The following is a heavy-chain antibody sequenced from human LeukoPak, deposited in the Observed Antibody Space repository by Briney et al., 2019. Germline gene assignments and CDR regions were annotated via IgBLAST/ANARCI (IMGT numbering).Heavy chain of an antibody. CDR1: GSTFSSYS. CDR3: ARGVVPAAFDY. Sequence: GGSLRLSCAASGSTFSSYSMNWVRQAPGKGLEWVSSISSSSDHIAYADSVEGRFTISRDNAKNALYLQVNSQRAEDTAVYYCARGVVPAAFDYWGQGTLVTVSS. V-gene: IGHV3-21*01. D-gene: IGHD2-2*01. CDR2: ISSSSDHI. J-gene: IGHJ4*02.